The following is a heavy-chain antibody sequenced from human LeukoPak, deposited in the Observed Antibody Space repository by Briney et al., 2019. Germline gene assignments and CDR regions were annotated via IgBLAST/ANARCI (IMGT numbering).Heavy chain of an antibody. CDR1: GVSFSSSDW. CDR3: ARDLYPYGPDV. V-gene: IGHV4-4*02. Sequence: PSETLSLTCTVSGVSFSSSDWWTWVRQPPGKGLEWIGEIFYSGSTNYNPSLKSRVTISIDRSKNRFSLKLSSVTAADTAVYYCARDLYPYGPDVWGKGTTVTVSS. CDR2: IFYSGST. J-gene: IGHJ6*04.